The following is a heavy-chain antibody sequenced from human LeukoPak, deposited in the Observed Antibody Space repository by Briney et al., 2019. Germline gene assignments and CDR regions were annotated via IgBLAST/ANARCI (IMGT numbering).Heavy chain of an antibody. V-gene: IGHV4-30-4*01. Sequence: SETLSLTCTVSGGSISSGDYYWSWIRQPPGKGLEWIGYIYYSGSTYYNPSLKSRVTISVGTSKNQFSLKLSSVTAADTAVYYCARDCSGGSCYSGDKYGMDVWGQGTTVTVSS. CDR3: ARDCSGGSCYSGDKYGMDV. D-gene: IGHD2-15*01. J-gene: IGHJ6*02. CDR1: GGSISSGDYY. CDR2: IYYSGST.